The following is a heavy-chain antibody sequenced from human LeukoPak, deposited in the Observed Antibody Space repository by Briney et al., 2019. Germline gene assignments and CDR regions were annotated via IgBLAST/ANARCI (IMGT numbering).Heavy chain of an antibody. CDR1: GFTFSSDW. Sequence: GSLRLFCAASGFTFSSDWMHWVRQAPGKGLVWVSRIRGDGNDATYADSVKGRFTVSRDNARSTLFLQMNRLTADDTAVYYCSRDRVLGSGSLDAWGQGTLVSVSS. V-gene: IGHV3-74*01. J-gene: IGHJ5*02. D-gene: IGHD3-10*01. CDR3: SRDRVLGSGSLDA. CDR2: IRGDGNDA.